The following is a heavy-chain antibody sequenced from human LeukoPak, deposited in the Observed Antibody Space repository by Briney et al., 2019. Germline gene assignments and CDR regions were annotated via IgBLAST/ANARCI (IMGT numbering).Heavy chain of an antibody. J-gene: IGHJ4*02. CDR3: ARVGTSLLLWFGELLSHFDY. V-gene: IGHV3-7*01. D-gene: IGHD3-10*01. Sequence: PGGSLRLSCAASGFTFSSYWMSWVRQAPGKGLEWVANIKQDGSEKYYVDSVKGRFTISRDNAKNSLYLQMNSLRAEDTAVYYCARVGTSLLLWFGELLSHFDYWGQGTLVTVSS. CDR2: IKQDGSEK. CDR1: GFTFSSYW.